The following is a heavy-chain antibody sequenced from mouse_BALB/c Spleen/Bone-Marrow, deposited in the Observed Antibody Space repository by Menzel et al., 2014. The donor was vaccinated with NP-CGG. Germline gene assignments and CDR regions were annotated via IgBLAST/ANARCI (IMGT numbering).Heavy chain of an antibody. V-gene: IGHV5-17*02. Sequence: DVHLVESGGGLVQPGGSRKLSCAASGFTFSSFGMHWVRQAPEKGLEWVAYISSGSSTIFYADTVKGRFTVSRDNPKNTLFLQMTSLRSEDTAMYFCTRGGNWDDFDSWDQGTTLTVSS. D-gene: IGHD4-1*01. CDR2: ISSGSSTI. CDR3: TRGGNWDDFDS. J-gene: IGHJ2*01. CDR1: GFTFSSFG.